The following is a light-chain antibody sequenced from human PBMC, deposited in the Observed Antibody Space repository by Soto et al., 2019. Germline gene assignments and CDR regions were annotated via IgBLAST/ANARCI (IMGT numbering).Light chain of an antibody. CDR2: AAS. V-gene: IGKV1-39*01. Sequence: IQMTQSPSSLSASVGDRVTITCRASQGIRNDLGWYQQKPGKAPKLLIFAASSLQSGVPSRFSGSRSGPDFTLTISSLQPEDFATYYCQQSYSSPPTFGQGTKVDIK. CDR1: QGIRND. CDR3: QQSYSSPPT. J-gene: IGKJ1*01.